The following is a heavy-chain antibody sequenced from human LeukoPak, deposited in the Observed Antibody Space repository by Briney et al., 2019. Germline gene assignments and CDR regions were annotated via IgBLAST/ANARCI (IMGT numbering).Heavy chain of an antibody. CDR1: GYNLTSYW. V-gene: IGHV5-51*01. Sequence: GESLQISCQGSGYNLTSYWIGWVRQMPGRGLEWMGIVYPSDSDTRYSPSFQDQVTISADKSISTAYLQWSSLKASDTAMYYCARPYGDDNWGQGTLVTVSS. J-gene: IGHJ4*02. CDR2: VYPSDSDT. CDR3: ARPYGDDN. D-gene: IGHD4-17*01.